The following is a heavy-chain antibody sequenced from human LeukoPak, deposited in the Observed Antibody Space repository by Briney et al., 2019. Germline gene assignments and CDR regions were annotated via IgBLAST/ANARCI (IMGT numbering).Heavy chain of an antibody. CDR2: ISYDGSIK. J-gene: IGHJ3*02. CDR1: GFTFSSYA. CDR3: ARESHTRAFDI. Sequence: QPGGSLRLSCAASGFTFSSYAMSWVRQAPGKGLEWVAFISYDGSIKYYGDSVKGRFTTSRDNSKNTLYLQTNSLRGEDTAVYYCARESHTRAFDIWGQGTMVTVSS. V-gene: IGHV3-30-3*01.